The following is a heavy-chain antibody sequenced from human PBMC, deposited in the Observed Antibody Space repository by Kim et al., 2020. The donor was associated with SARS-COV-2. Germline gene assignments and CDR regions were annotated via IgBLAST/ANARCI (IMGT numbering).Heavy chain of an antibody. D-gene: IGHD3-10*01. CDR3: AKVRNYYGSGSYAEFDY. CDR2: ISGSGGST. CDR1: GFTFSSYA. J-gene: IGHJ4*02. V-gene: IGHV3-23*01. Sequence: GGSLRLSCAASGFTFSSYAMSWVRQAPGKGLEWVSAISGSGGSTYYADSVKGRFTISRDNSKNTLYLQMNSLRAEDTAVYYCAKVRNYYGSGSYAEFDYWGQGTLVTVSS.